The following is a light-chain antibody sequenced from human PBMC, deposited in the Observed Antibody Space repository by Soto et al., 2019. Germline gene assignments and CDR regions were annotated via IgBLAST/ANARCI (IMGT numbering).Light chain of an antibody. CDR3: QAWDSSKV. J-gene: IGLJ1*01. V-gene: IGLV3-1*01. Sequence: SYELTQPPSVSVSPGQTASITCSGDKLGDKYVCWYQQKPGQSPVLVIYQDNKRPSGIPERFSGSNSGNTATLTISGTQAMDEADYYCQAWDSSKVFGTGTKLTVL. CDR1: KLGDKY. CDR2: QDN.